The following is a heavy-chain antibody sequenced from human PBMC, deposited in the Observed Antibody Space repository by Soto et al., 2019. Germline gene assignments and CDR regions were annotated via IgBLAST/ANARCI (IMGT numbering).Heavy chain of an antibody. V-gene: IGHV3-23*01. CDR1: GFTFSSYA. Sequence: GGSLRLSCAASGFTFSSYAMSWVRQAPGKGLEWVSAISGSGGSTYYADSVKGRFTISRDNSKNTLYLQMNSLRAEDTAVYYCARDSSRAGYSYEFDYWGLGTLVTVSS. J-gene: IGHJ4*02. CDR3: ARDSSRAGYSYEFDY. D-gene: IGHD5-18*01. CDR2: ISGSGGST.